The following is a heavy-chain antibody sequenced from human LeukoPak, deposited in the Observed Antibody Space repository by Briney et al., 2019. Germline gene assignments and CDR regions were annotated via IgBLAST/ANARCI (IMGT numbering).Heavy chain of an antibody. CDR3: ARTSGSYLDYYGMDV. D-gene: IGHD1-26*01. CDR2: INHSGST. V-gene: IGHV4-34*01. J-gene: IGHJ6*02. Sequence: SSETLSLTCAVYGGSFSGYYWSWIRQPPGKGLEWIGEINHSGSTNYNPSLKSRVTISVDTSKNQFSLKLSSVTAADTAVYYCARTSGSYLDYYGMDVWGQGTTVTVSS. CDR1: GGSFSGYY.